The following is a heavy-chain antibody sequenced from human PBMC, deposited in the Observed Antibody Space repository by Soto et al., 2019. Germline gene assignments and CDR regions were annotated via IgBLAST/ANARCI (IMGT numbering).Heavy chain of an antibody. CDR2: ISGSGGRT. Sequence: EVQLLESGGGLVQPGGSLRLSCAASGFTFSNYALSWVRQAPGTGLEWVSGISGSGGRTYYADSVKGRFTISRDNSKNTLYLQMNSLRAEDTAVNYCAKDLVVGTTTGFDYWGQGTLVTVSS. CDR3: AKDLVVGTTTGFDY. V-gene: IGHV3-23*01. J-gene: IGHJ4*02. D-gene: IGHD3-22*01. CDR1: GFTFSNYA.